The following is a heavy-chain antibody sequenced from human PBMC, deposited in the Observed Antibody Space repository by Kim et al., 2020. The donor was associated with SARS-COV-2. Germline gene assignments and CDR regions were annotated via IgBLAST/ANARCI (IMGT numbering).Heavy chain of an antibody. D-gene: IGHD2-2*01. Sequence: GRFTISRDNAKNSLYLQMNSLRDEDTAVYYCARDARIVVVPAAIPGPFDPWGQGTLVTVSS. V-gene: IGHV3-48*02. J-gene: IGHJ5*02. CDR3: ARDARIVVVPAAIPGPFDP.